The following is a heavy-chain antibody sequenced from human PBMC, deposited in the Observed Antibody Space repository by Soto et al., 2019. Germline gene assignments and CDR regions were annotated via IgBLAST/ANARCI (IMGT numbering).Heavy chain of an antibody. CDR1: GGSISSYY. CDR3: AGTYSGYAYFDY. D-gene: IGHD5-12*01. CDR2: IYYSGST. V-gene: IGHV4-59*01. Sequence: PSETLSLTCTVSGGSISSYYWSWIRQPPGKGLEWIGYIYYSGSTNYNPSLKSRVTISVDTSKNQFSLKLSSVTAADTAVYYCAGTYSGYAYFDYWGKGTLVTVSS. J-gene: IGHJ4*02.